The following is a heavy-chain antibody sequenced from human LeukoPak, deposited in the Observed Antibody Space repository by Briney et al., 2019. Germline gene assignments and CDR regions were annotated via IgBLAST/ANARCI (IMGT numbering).Heavy chain of an antibody. J-gene: IGHJ4*02. D-gene: IGHD5-24*01. CDR2: IYSGGST. CDR1: GFTLISNY. CDR3: ARASSRGCRGNLDH. V-gene: IGHV3-66*01. Sequence: PGGSLSQTFAACGFTLISNYMSWVRQAPGKELEWVSIIYSGGSTYYADSVKGRFTISRDNSKNTLYLQMNSLRAEDTAVYYCARASSRGCRGNLDHWGPRTLVTVSS.